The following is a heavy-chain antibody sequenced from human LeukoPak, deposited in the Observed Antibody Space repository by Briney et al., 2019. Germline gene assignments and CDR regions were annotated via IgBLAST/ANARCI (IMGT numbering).Heavy chain of an antibody. Sequence: GGSLRLFCAASGFTFSNYDMHWVRQAPGKGLEWVAVIWYDGSNKYYADSVKGRFTISRDNSKNTLYLQMNSLRAEDTAVYYCARDDYGGKLDIWGQGTAVTVSS. V-gene: IGHV3-33*01. CDR3: ARDDYGGKLDI. CDR2: IWYDGSNK. CDR1: GFTFSNYD. D-gene: IGHD4-23*01. J-gene: IGHJ3*02.